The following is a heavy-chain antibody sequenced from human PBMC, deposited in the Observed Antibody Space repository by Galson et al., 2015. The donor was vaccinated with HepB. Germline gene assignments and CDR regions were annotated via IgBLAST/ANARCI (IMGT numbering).Heavy chain of an antibody. CDR1: GFTFSSYP. CDR2: ISFDGSNK. CDR3: ARDKSAYYYYYGMDV. Sequence: SLRLSCAASGFTFSSYPMRWVRQAPGKGLEWVAVISFDGSNKYYADSVKGRFTISRDNPKNTLYLQMNSLRGEDTAVYYCARDKSAYYYYYGMDVWGQGTTVTVSS. V-gene: IGHV3-30*04. J-gene: IGHJ6*02.